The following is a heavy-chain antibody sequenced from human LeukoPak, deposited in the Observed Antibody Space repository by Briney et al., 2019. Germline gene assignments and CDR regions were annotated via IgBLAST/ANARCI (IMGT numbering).Heavy chain of an antibody. CDR3: ARGPRCGGDCYSTYYYYMDV. V-gene: IGHV3-23*01. CDR2: VSGIGGST. J-gene: IGHJ6*03. D-gene: IGHD2-21*02. CDR1: GFTFSSYG. Sequence: GGSLRLSCAASGFTFSSYGMSWVRQAPGKGLKGVSAVSGIGGSTYYADFLKGRFTNSRDHAKNSLYLQMNSLRAEDTAVYYCARGPRCGGDCYSTYYYYMDVWGKGTTVTISS.